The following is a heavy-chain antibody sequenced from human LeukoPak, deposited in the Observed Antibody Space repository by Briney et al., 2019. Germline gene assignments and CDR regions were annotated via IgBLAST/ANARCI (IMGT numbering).Heavy chain of an antibody. CDR3: VRSTDVAAAPFDN. CDR2: ISSSSSTI. V-gene: IGHV3-48*04. Sequence: PGGSLRLSCAASGFTFSSYSMNWVRQAPGKGLEWVSYISSSSSTIYYADSVRGRFTISRDNAKNSLHLQMSSLRVEDMAVYYCVRSTDVAAAPFDNWGQGTLVTVSS. CDR1: GFTFSSYS. J-gene: IGHJ4*02. D-gene: IGHD6-13*01.